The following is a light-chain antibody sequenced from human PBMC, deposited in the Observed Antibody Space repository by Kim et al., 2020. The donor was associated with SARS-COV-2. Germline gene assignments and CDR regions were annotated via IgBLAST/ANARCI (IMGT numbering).Light chain of an antibody. Sequence: DIQMTQSPSTLSATVGDRVTITCRASQSLGTWLAWYQQKPGKAPQLLIYDASSLESGVPSRFSGRGSGTEFTLTISSLQPDDVATYYCHQYNTYWTFGQGTKVDIK. J-gene: IGKJ1*01. CDR3: HQYNTYWT. CDR1: QSLGTW. CDR2: DAS. V-gene: IGKV1-5*01.